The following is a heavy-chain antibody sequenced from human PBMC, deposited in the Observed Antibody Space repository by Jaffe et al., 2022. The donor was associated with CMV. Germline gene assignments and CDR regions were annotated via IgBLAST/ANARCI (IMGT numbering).Heavy chain of an antibody. J-gene: IGHJ4*02. CDR3: ARRSSIYIVGATQLWYYFDY. Sequence: QVQLQQWGAGLLKPSETLSLTCAVYGGSFSGYYWSWIRQPPGKGLEWIGEINHSGSTNYNPSLKSRVTISVDTSKNQFSLKLSSVTAADTAVYYCARRSSIYIVGATQLWYYFDYWGQGTLVTVSS. CDR2: INHSGST. D-gene: IGHD1-26*01. CDR1: GGSFSGYY. V-gene: IGHV4-34*01.